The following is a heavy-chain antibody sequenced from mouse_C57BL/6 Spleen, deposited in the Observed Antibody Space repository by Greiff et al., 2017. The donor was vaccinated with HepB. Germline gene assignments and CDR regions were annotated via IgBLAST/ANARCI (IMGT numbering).Heavy chain of an antibody. CDR2: INPYNGDT. CDR3: ARRGGDGYYGYAMDY. J-gene: IGHJ4*01. D-gene: IGHD2-3*01. Sequence: VQLQQSGPELVKPGDSVKISCKASGYSFTGYFMNWVMQSHGKSLEWIGRINPYNGDTFYNQKFKGKATLTVDKSSSTAHMELRSLTSEDSAVYYCARRGGDGYYGYAMDYWGQGTSVTVSS. V-gene: IGHV1-20*01. CDR1: GYSFTGYF.